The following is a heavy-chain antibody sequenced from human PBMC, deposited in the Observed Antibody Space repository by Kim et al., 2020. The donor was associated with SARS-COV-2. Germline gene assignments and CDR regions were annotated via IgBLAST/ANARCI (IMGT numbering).Heavy chain of an antibody. D-gene: IGHD3-3*01. CDR3: ARSPVEWLTSRLNGMDV. CDR2: IIPIFGTA. J-gene: IGHJ6*02. V-gene: IGHV1-69*13. CDR1: GGTFSSYA. Sequence: SVKVSCKASGGTFSSYAISWVRQAPGQGLEWMGGIIPIFGTANYAQKFQGRVTITADESTSTAYMELSSLRSEDTAVYYCARSPVEWLTSRLNGMDVWGRGATATVCS.